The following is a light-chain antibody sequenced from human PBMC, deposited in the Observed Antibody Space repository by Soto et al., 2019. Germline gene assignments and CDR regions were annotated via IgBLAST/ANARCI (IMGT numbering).Light chain of an antibody. CDR1: SSDVGDYNY. Sequence: QSALTQPASVSGSPGQSITISCTGTSSDVGDYNYVSWYQQHPGKAPKLVIYDVTNRPSGISNRFSGSKSGNTASLIISGLQAEDEANYYCSSYTTRSALVVFGGGTQLTVL. CDR2: DVT. CDR3: SSYTTRSALVV. J-gene: IGLJ2*01. V-gene: IGLV2-14*01.